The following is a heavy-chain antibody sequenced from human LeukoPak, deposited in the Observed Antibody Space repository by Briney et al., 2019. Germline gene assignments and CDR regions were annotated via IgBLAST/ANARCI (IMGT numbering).Heavy chain of an antibody. V-gene: IGHV3-21*01. CDR1: GFTFSSYS. CDR3: ARDQYDAFDI. CDR2: ISSSSSYM. Sequence: GGSLRLSCAASGFTFSSYSMNWVRQAPGKGLEWVSSISSSSSYMYYADSVKGRFTISRDNAKNSLYLQMNSLRAEDTAVYYCARDQYDAFDIWGQGTMVTVSS. D-gene: IGHD2-2*01. J-gene: IGHJ3*02.